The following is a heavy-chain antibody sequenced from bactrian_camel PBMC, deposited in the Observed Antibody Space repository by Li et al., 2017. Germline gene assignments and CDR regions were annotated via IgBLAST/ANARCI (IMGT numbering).Heavy chain of an antibody. Sequence: VQLVESGGGSVQAGGSLRLSFAASEYSDSYSTYSLGWFRQVPGKERERVATYGGYGRISYAGSAEGRFTITRDKDNLYLQMDSLRPSDTGTYYCAVRLNSGCPIRARDFEHWGQGTQVTVS. CDR3: AVRLNSGCPIRARDFEH. D-gene: IGHD4*01. CDR1: EYSDSYSTYS. V-gene: IGHV3S44*01. J-gene: IGHJ4*01. CDR2: TYGGYGRI.